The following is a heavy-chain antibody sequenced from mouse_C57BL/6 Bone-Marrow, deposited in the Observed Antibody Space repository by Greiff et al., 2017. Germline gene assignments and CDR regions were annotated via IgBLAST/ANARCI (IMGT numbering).Heavy chain of an antibody. V-gene: IGHV1-64*01. J-gene: IGHJ4*01. Sequence: QVQLQQPGAELVKPGASVKLSCKASGYTFTSYWMHWVPQRPGHGLEWIGMIHPNSGSTNYNEKFKSKATLTVDKSSSTADMQLSSLTSEDSAVYYWAPAYYSKNAMDYWGQGTSVTVSA. CDR1: GYTFTSYW. CDR3: APAYYSKNAMDY. D-gene: IGHD2-5*01. CDR2: IHPNSGST.